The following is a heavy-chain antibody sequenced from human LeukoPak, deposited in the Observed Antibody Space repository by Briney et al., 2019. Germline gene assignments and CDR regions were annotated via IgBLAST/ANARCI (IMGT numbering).Heavy chain of an antibody. CDR1: GFTFSSYA. V-gene: IGHV3-23*01. J-gene: IGHJ4*02. CDR3: AKDRSGSGSYYPDY. CDR2: TNGGGGYT. Sequence: GGSLRLSCATSGFTFSSYAMSWVRQAPGKGLEWVSATNGGGGYTYYADSVKGRFTVSRDNSKNTLYLQMNSLRAEDTAVYYCAKDRSGSGSYYPDYWGQGTLVTVSS. D-gene: IGHD3-10*01.